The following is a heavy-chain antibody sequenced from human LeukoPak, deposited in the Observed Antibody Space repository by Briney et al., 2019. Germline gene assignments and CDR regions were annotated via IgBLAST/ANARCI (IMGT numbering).Heavy chain of an antibody. J-gene: IGHJ4*02. CDR2: ISAYNGNT. CDR3: ARVARNCSSTSCYDY. D-gene: IGHD2-2*01. Sequence: GASVKVSCKASGYTFTSYGISWVRQAPGQGLEWMGWISAYNGNTNYVQKLQGRVTMTTDTSTSTAYMELSRLRSDDTAVYYCARVARNCSSTSCYDYWGQGTLVTVSS. V-gene: IGHV1-18*01. CDR1: GYTFTSYG.